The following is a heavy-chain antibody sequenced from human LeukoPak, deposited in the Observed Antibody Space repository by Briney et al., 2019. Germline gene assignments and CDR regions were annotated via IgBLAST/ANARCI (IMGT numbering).Heavy chain of an antibody. CDR2: ISSSSTI. J-gene: IGHJ4*02. D-gene: IGHD3-3*01. V-gene: IGHV3-48*01. Sequence: GGSLRLSCAASGFTFSSYSMNWVRQAPGKGLEWVSYISSSSTIYYADSVKGRFTISRDNAKNSLYLQMNSLRAEDTAVYYCARDTGTIFGENFLDYWGQGTLVTVSS. CDR1: GFTFSSYS. CDR3: ARDTGTIFGENFLDY.